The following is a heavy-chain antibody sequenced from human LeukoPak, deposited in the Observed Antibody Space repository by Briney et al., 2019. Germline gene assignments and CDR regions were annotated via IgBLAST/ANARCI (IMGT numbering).Heavy chain of an antibody. D-gene: IGHD6-6*01. CDR3: AKKGYSSSSALDY. Sequence: GGSLRLSCAASGFTFSSYGMHWVRQAPGKGLEWVAVMWYDGSNKYYADSVKGRFTISRDNSKNTLYLQMNSLRAEDTALYYCAKKGYSSSSALDYWGQGTLVTVSS. V-gene: IGHV3-30*02. J-gene: IGHJ4*02. CDR1: GFTFSSYG. CDR2: MWYDGSNK.